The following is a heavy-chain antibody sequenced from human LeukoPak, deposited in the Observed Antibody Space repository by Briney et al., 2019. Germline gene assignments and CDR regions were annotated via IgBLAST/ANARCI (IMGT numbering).Heavy chain of an antibody. D-gene: IGHD2-21*01. CDR2: INPNSGGT. J-gene: IGHJ4*02. Sequence: GASVKDSCKPSGYTFTDYYIHWVRQAPGQGLEWMGWINPNSGGTKYTQKFQGRVTMTRDTSIATAYLELSSLRSDDTAVYYCAKDQGGWGGGDCCPLDYWGQGTLVTVSS. V-gene: IGHV1-2*02. CDR3: AKDQGGWGGGDCCPLDY. CDR1: GYTFTDYY.